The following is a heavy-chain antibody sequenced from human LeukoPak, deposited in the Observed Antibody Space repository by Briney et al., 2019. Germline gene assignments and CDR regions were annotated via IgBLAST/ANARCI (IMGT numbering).Heavy chain of an antibody. CDR3: AREHDYGDYAQNYYYGMDV. Sequence: SETLSLTCAVYGESFSGYYWSWIRQPPGKGLEWIGEINHSGSTNYNPSLKSRVTISVDTSTNQFSLKLSSVTAADTAVYYCAREHDYGDYAQNYYYGMDVWGQGTTVTVSS. CDR1: GESFSGYY. D-gene: IGHD4-17*01. CDR2: INHSGST. V-gene: IGHV4-34*01. J-gene: IGHJ6*02.